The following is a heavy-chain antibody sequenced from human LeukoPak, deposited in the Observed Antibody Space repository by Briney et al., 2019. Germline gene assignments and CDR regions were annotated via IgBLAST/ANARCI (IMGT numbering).Heavy chain of an antibody. J-gene: IGHJ4*02. CDR3: ARGSTYSPIPKY. CDR2: VYYTGST. V-gene: IGHV4-30-4*01. Sequence: SETLSLTCSVSGGSISSGNYFWSWIRQPPGKGLEWIGYVYYTGSTYYNPSLKSRVTISADTSKNQFSPNLTSVTAADTALYYCARGSTYSPIPKYWGQGTLVTVSS. D-gene: IGHD2-21*01. CDR1: GGSISSGNYF.